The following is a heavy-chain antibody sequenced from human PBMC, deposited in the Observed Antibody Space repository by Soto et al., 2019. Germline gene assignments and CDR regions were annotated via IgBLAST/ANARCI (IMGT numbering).Heavy chain of an antibody. CDR1: GGSISSYY. J-gene: IGHJ4*02. CDR2: IYYSGST. D-gene: IGHD6-19*01. CDR3: ARGRDIAVAGTKPTNYFDY. V-gene: IGHV4-59*12. Sequence: SETLSLTCTVSGGSISSYYWSWIRQPPGKGLEWIGYIYYSGSTNYNPSLKSRVTISVDTSKNQFSLKLSSVTAADTAVYYCARGRDIAVAGTKPTNYFDYWGQGTLVTVSS.